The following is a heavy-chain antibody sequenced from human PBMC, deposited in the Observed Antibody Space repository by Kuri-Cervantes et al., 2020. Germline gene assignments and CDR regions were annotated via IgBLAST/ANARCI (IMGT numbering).Heavy chain of an antibody. CDR2: ISAYNGNT. Sequence: ASVKVSCKASGGTFSSYTISWVRQAPGQGLEWMGWISAYNGNTNYAQKLQGRVTTTTDTSTSTAYMELRSLRSDDTAVYYCARGSWATKWFPYPYYPDAFDIWGQGTMVTVSS. D-gene: IGHD1-26*01. CDR3: ARGSWATKWFPYPYYPDAFDI. J-gene: IGHJ3*02. V-gene: IGHV1-18*01. CDR1: GGTFSSYT.